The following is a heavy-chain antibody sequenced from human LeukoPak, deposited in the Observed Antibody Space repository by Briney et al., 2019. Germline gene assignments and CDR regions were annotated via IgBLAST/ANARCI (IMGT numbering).Heavy chain of an antibody. V-gene: IGHV1-2*02. CDR3: ARAGRFLEWLCDY. J-gene: IGHJ4*02. Sequence: ASVKVSCTASGYTFTGYYMHWVRQAPGQGLEWMGWINPNSGGTNYAQRLQGRVTMTRDTSISTAYMELSRLRSDDTAVYYCARAGRFLEWLCDYWGQGTLVTVSS. CDR1: GYTFTGYY. CDR2: INPNSGGT. D-gene: IGHD3-3*01.